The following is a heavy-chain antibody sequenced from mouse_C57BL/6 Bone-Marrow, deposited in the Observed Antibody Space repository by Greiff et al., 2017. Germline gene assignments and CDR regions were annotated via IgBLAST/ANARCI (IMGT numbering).Heavy chain of an antibody. CDR1: GYAFTNYL. D-gene: IGHD2-5*01. V-gene: IGHV1-54*01. CDR2: INPGSGGT. J-gene: IGHJ2*01. Sequence: VQLQQSGAELVRPGTSVKVSCKASGYAFTNYLIEWVKQRPGQGLEWIGVINPGSGGTNYNEKFKGKATLTADKSSSTAYMQLSSLTSEDSAVYFCARSEAYYSSYVGDYWGQGTTLTVSS. CDR3: ARSEAYYSSYVGDY.